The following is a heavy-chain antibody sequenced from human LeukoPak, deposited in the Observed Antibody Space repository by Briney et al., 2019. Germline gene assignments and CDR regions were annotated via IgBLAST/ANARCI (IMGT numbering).Heavy chain of an antibody. CDR2: ISGSGGST. V-gene: IGHV3-23*01. CDR3: AKASAMIVVVSKHFDY. D-gene: IGHD3-22*01. Sequence: GGSLRLSCAASGFTFSSYWMSWVRQAPGKGLEWVSAISGSGGSTYYADSVKGRFTISRDNSKNTLYLQMNSLRAEDTAVYYCAKASAMIVVVSKHFDYWGQGTLVTVSS. J-gene: IGHJ4*02. CDR1: GFTFSSYW.